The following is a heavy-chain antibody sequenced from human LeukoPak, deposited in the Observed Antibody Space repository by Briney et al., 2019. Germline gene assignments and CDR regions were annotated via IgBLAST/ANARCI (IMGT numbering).Heavy chain of an antibody. Sequence: SETLSLTCTVSDGSISSYYCSWIPQPPGKGLEWSGYIIYSGSTTYNPSRKSRVTLSLDTSNNQTPPKRSSAAAAATAPYYVEIYRAAGYGQTYYFGYWGQGTLVTVSS. CDR2: IIYSGST. D-gene: IGHD2-15*01. CDR1: DGSISSYY. V-gene: IGHV4-59*08. CDR3: EIYRAAGYGQTYYFGY. J-gene: IGHJ4*02.